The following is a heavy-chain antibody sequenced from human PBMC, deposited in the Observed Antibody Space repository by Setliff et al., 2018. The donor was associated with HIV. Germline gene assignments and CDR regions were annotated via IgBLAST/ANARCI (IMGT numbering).Heavy chain of an antibody. CDR2: ISYIGTT. D-gene: IGHD3-16*01. J-gene: IGHJ3*02. CDR3: ARVVLLEPLTPGGTFDI. Sequence: LSLTCTVSGVSVSRDGYYWSWIRQLPGKDLEWIAFISYIGTTFYNPSLKSRLTISRVPAKNQFSLKLSSVTAADTAVYYCARVVLLEPLTPGGTFDIWGQGTTGTVS. CDR1: GVSVSRDGYY. V-gene: IGHV4-31*03.